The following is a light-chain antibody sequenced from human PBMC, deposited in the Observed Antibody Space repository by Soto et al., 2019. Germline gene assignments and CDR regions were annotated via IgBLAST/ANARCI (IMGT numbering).Light chain of an antibody. CDR2: NTF. J-gene: IGKJ4*01. CDR1: QGINNW. CDR3: QQASGFPLT. V-gene: IGKV1-12*01. Sequence: DIQMTQSPSFVSASVGDRVTITCRASQGINNWLAWYQQKPGKVPKLLIYNTFTLQSGVPSRFSGSGFGADFTLTISSLQPEDFATYYCQQASGFPLTFGGGTKVEIK.